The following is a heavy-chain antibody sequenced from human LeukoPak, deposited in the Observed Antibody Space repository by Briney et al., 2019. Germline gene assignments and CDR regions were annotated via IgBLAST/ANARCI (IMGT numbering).Heavy chain of an antibody. CDR3: ARGYGDYAY. V-gene: IGHV3-30*03. CDR2: ISYDGSNK. CDR1: GFTFSSYG. J-gene: IGHJ4*02. Sequence: PGRSLRLSCAASGFTFSSYGMHWVRQAPGKGLEWVAVISYDGSNKYYADSVKGRFTISRDNSKNTLYLQMNSLRAEDTAVYYCARGYGDYAYWGQGTLVTVSS. D-gene: IGHD4-17*01.